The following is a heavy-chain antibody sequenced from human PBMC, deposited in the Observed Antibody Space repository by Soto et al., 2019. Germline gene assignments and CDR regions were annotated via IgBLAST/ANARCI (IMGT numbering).Heavy chain of an antibody. J-gene: IGHJ4*02. CDR3: ATLLRYFDWLPDDY. V-gene: IGHV1-24*01. Sequence: ASVKVSCTVSGYTLTELSMHWVRQAPGKGLEWMGGFDPEDGETIYAQKFQGRVTMTEDTSTDTAYMELSSLRSEDTAVYYCATLLRYFDWLPDDYWGQGTLVTVSS. D-gene: IGHD3-9*01. CDR2: FDPEDGET. CDR1: GYTLTELS.